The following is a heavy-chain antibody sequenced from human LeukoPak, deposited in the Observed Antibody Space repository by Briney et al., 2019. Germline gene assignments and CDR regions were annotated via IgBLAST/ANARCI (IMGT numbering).Heavy chain of an antibody. J-gene: IGHJ4*02. CDR3: VRDNYGVDY. D-gene: IGHD3-16*01. V-gene: IGHV3-74*03. Sequence: GGSLRLSCAASGFTFSTYWMQRVRQAPGKGLVWVSHINSDGSSTTYADSVKGRFTTSRDNAKNTLYLQMNSLRAEDTAVYYCVRDNYGVDYWGQGTLVTVSS. CDR2: INSDGSST. CDR1: GFTFSTYW.